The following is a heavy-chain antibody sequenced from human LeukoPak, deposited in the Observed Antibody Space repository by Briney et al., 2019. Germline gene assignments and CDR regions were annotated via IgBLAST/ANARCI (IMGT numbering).Heavy chain of an antibody. CDR3: ARGRDIVATLPSY. CDR2: ISSSGSGGNT. CDR1: GVTLSSYA. Sequence: PGGSLRLSCAASGVTLSSYAMSWARQAPGKGLEWVSGISSSGSGGNTYYADSVKGRFTISRDSSKNTLFLHMNTLRAEDTAVYYCARGRDIVATLPSYWGQGTLVTVSS. V-gene: IGHV3-23*01. J-gene: IGHJ4*02. D-gene: IGHD5-12*01.